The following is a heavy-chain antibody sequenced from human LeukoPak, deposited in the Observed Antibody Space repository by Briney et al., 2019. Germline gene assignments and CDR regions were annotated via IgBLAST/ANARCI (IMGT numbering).Heavy chain of an antibody. CDR2: ISYDGSSK. J-gene: IGHJ4*02. CDR3: AKDVFPYSLDY. V-gene: IGHV3-30*18. Sequence: QPGRSLRLSCAASGFTFSSYGMHWVRQAPGKGLEWVAVISYDGSSKYYADSVKGRFTISRDNSKNTLYLQMNSLRAEDTALYYCAKDVFPYSLDYWGQGTLVTVSS. CDR1: GFTFSSYG. D-gene: IGHD2-15*01.